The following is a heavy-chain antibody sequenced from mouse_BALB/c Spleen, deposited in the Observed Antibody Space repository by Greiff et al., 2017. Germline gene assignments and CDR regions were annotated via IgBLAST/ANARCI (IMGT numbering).Heavy chain of an antibody. J-gene: IGHJ4*01. V-gene: IGHV1-4*01. CDR2: INPSSGYT. CDR1: GYTFTSYT. CDR3: ARNYKGAMDY. D-gene: IGHD2-1*01. Sequence: VKLVESGAELARPGASVKMSCKASGYTFTSYTMHWVKQRPGQGLEWIGYINPSSGYTNYNQKFKDKATLTADKSSSTAYMQLSSLTSEDSAVYYCARNYKGAMDYWGQGTSVTVSS.